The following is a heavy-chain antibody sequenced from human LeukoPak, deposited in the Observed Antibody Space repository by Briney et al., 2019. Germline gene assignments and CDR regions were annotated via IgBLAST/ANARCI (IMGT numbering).Heavy chain of an antibody. J-gene: IGHJ4*02. CDR2: INSDGSST. CDR1: GFTFSSYW. V-gene: IGHV3-74*01. Sequence: PGGSLRLSCAASGFTFSSYWMHWVRQAPGKGLVWVSRINSDGSSTSYADSVKGRFTISRDNAKNSLYLQMNSLRAENTALYYCAKDIYYDSSGLDYWGQGTLVTVSS. D-gene: IGHD3-22*01. CDR3: AKDIYYDSSGLDY.